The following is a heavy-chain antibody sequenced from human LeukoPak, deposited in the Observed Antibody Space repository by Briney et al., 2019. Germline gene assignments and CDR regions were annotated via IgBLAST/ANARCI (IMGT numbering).Heavy chain of an antibody. J-gene: IGHJ4*02. CDR2: ISSSGGTI. CDR1: GFTFSDYY. D-gene: IGHD1-26*01. V-gene: IGHV3-11*01. CDR3: ARDMFCGSFWTRFDF. Sequence: GGSLRLSCAASGFTFSDYYLSWIRQAPGKGLEWVSYISSSGGTIYYADSVKGRFTISRDNAKKSLYLQMTNLNAQDPAVYYWARDMFCGSFWTRFDFWGRGSLVSVSS.